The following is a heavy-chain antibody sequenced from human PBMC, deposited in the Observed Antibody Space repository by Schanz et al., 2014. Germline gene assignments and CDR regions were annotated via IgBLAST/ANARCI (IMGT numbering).Heavy chain of an antibody. CDR1: GFTFADYY. CDR2: INSRNEV. J-gene: IGHJ4*02. D-gene: IGHD3-16*01. CDR3: SRGIVGGLDC. V-gene: IGHV3-11*04. Sequence: QVQLLESGGGLFKPGGSLRLSCAGSGFTFADYYMTWIRQAPGKGLEWVSVINSRNEVFSIDSVRGRFTIFRDNPKKSAYLQMNSLRADDTAVYYCSRGIVGGLDCWGQGTLVTVSS.